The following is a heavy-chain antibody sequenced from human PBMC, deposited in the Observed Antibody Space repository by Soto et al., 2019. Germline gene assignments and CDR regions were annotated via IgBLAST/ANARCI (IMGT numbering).Heavy chain of an antibody. D-gene: IGHD6-25*01. CDR2: ISGSGGST. Sequence: HGGSLRLSCAASGFTFSSYAMSWVRQAPGKGLEWVSAISGSGGSTYYADSVKGRFTISRDNSKNTLYLQMNSLRAEDTAVYYCAKDRRRDPEAPDAFDIWGQGTMVTVSS. V-gene: IGHV3-23*01. J-gene: IGHJ3*02. CDR1: GFTFSSYA. CDR3: AKDRRRDPEAPDAFDI.